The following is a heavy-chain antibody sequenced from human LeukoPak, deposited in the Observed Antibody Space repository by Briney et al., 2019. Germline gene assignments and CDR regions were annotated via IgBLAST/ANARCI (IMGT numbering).Heavy chain of an antibody. J-gene: IGHJ4*02. D-gene: IGHD1-26*01. CDR1: GFTFSNYG. V-gene: IGHV3-30*19. Sequence: PGGSLRLSCSASGFTFSNYGMYWVRQAPGKGLEWVAVISHDGRTKYYADSVKGRFTISRDNSKNSLFLQMDSLRTEDTAVYYCARVGPWPRVFDPNHFDYWGQGTLVTVSS. CDR2: ISHDGRTK. CDR3: ARVGPWPRVFDPNHFDY.